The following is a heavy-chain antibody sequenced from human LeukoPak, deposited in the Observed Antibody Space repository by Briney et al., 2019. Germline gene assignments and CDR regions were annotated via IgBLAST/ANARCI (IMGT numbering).Heavy chain of an antibody. V-gene: IGHV3-48*02. CDR2: ISSSSSTI. J-gene: IGHJ4*02. Sequence: PGGSLRVSCAACGWSFRRYRLMWLGQAPGKGLEWVSYISSSSSTIHYADSLKGRFTISRDNAKNSLYLQMNSLRDEDTAVYYCARDGFDYWGQGTLVTVSS. CDR1: GWSFRRYR. CDR3: ARDGFDY.